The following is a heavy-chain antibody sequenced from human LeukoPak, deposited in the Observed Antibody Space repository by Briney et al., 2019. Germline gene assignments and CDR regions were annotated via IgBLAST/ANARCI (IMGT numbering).Heavy chain of an antibody. CDR1: GVTFSSYG. CDR2: ISGSGGST. D-gene: IGHD6-13*01. J-gene: IGHJ4*02. V-gene: IGHV3-23*01. CDR3: AREGGFTGYGSSWYEDVFVY. Sequence: GGSLRLSCAASGVTFSSYGMSWVREAPGKGLEWGSVISGSGGSTYYADSVKGRFTISRDNSENTLYLQMNSLRAEDTAVSYCAREGGFTGYGSSWYEDVFVYWGQGTLVTVSS.